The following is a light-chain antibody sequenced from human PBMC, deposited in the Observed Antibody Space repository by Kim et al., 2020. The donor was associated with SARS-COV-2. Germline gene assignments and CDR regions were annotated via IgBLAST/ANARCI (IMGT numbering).Light chain of an antibody. Sequence: SYELTHPPSVSVSPGQTASITCSGDKLGDKYACWYQHKPGQSPVLVIYQDTKRPSGIPERFSGSNSGNTATLTISGTQAMDEADYYCQAWDSSIVVF. CDR2: QDT. CDR1: KLGDKY. J-gene: IGLJ2*01. V-gene: IGLV3-1*01. CDR3: QAWDSSIVV.